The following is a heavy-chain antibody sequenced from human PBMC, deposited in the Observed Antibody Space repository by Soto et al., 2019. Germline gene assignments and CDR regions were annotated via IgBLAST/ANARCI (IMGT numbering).Heavy chain of an antibody. Sequence: GGSLRLSCAASGFTFSSYGMHWVRQAPGKGLEWVAVISYDGSNKYYADSVKGRFTISRDNSKNTLYLQMNSLRAEDTAVYYCAKDGDPYYYYGMDVWGQGTTVTVSS. J-gene: IGHJ6*02. V-gene: IGHV3-30*18. CDR1: GFTFSSYG. CDR2: ISYDGSNK. CDR3: AKDGDPYYYYGMDV. D-gene: IGHD7-27*01.